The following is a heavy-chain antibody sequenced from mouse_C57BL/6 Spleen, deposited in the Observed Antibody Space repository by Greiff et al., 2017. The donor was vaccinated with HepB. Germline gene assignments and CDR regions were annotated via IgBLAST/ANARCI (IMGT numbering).Heavy chain of an antibody. CDR3: TRDGAFYYGSSLDY. V-gene: IGHV5-9-1*02. CDR2: ISSGGDYI. Sequence: VQLVESGEGLVKPGGSLKLSCAASGFTFSSYAMSWVRQTPEKRLEWVAYISSGGDYIYYADTVKGRFTISRDNARNTLYLQMSSLKSEDTAMYYCTRDGAFYYGSSLDYWGQGTTLTVSS. CDR1: GFTFSSYA. D-gene: IGHD1-1*01. J-gene: IGHJ2*01.